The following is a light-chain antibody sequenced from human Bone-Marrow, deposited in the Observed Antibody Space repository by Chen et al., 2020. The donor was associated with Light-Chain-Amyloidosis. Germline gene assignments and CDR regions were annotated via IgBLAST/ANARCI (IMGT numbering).Light chain of an antibody. Sequence: QSVLSQPPSASGTPRQRVTISCAGGRSNIGANTVNWYQHLPGKAHKLLIHTNSYRPSGVPDRFSASKSGTSASLAISGLQSEDEADYYCATYDDSLNGAAFGGGTKLTVL. V-gene: IGLV1-44*01. CDR2: TNS. CDR1: RSNIGANT. J-gene: IGLJ2*01. CDR3: ATYDDSLNGAA.